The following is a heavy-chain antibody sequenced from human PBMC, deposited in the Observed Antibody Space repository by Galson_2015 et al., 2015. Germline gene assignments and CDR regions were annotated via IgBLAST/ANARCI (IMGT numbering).Heavy chain of an antibody. Sequence: SLRLSCAASGFSFSKYAMSWVRQAPGKGLEWVSAISASDGTPKFADPVKGRFTISRDNSKNTLYLQMNSLRAEDTALYYCTKGGAGYSYWFDYWGQGTLVTASS. D-gene: IGHD5-18*01. J-gene: IGHJ4*02. CDR2: ISASDGTP. V-gene: IGHV3-23*01. CDR3: TKGGAGYSYWFDY. CDR1: GFSFSKYA.